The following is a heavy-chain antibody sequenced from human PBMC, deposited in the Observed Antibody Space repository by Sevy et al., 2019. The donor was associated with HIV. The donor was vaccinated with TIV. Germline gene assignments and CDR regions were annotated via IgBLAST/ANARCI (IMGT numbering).Heavy chain of an antibody. Sequence: GGSLRLSCSASGFRLNTYAMHWVRQAPGKGLEWVSVISSTGNFESYAASVKGRFTISKDNSKNTVSLQMNSLRPEVTAMYYCARDAGYTTKFHPLHWGQGTLVTVSS. J-gene: IGHJ4*02. CDR3: ARDAGYTTKFHPLH. D-gene: IGHD5-12*01. CDR2: ISSTGNFE. CDR1: GFRLNTYA. V-gene: IGHV3-30*04.